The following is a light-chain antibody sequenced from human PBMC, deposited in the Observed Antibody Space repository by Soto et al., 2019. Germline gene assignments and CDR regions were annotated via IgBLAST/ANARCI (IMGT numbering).Light chain of an antibody. CDR1: QSILYNSNNKNY. CDR2: WAS. Sequence: DILMTQSPDSLAVSLGERATINCKSSQSILYNSNNKNYLAWYQQKTGQPPKLLFYWASTRESGVPDRFSGSGSVTEFTLTITSLQAEDVAVYYCHQYYSTPWTFGQGTKVEIK. CDR3: HQYYSTPWT. V-gene: IGKV4-1*01. J-gene: IGKJ1*01.